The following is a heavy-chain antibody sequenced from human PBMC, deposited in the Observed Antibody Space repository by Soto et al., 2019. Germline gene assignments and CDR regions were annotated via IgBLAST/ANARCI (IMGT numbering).Heavy chain of an antibody. Sequence: GGSLRLSCAASGFTVSSNYMSWVRQAPGKGLEWVSVIYSGGSTYYADSVKGRFTISRDNSKNTLYLQMNSLRAEDTAVYYCAREPSRDYSNYYFAFFDYWGQGTLVTVSS. CDR3: AREPSRDYSNYYFAFFDY. V-gene: IGHV3-66*01. CDR1: GFTVSSNY. CDR2: IYSGGST. J-gene: IGHJ4*02. D-gene: IGHD4-4*01.